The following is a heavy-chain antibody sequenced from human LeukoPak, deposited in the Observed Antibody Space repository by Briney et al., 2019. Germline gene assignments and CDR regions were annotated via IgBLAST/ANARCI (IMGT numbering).Heavy chain of an antibody. CDR1: GYTFTSHG. D-gene: IGHD3-22*01. V-gene: IGHV1-18*01. J-gene: IGHJ4*02. CDR2: INAYIGNT. Sequence: ASVKVSFKASGYTFTSHGFSWVRQAPGQGLEWMGWINAYIGNTNYSQKLQGRVTMTTDTATSTAYMELRSLRSDDTAVYYCARDDYYDSTSYYKFWGQGTLVTVSS. CDR3: ARDDYYDSTSYYKF.